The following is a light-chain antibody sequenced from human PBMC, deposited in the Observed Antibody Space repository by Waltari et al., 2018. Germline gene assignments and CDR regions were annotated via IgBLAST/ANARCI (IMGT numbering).Light chain of an antibody. J-gene: IGKJ4*01. CDR2: AAS. CDR3: QQYNDWPLA. Sequence: EIVMTQFPVTLSVSPGERATLSCRVSQNANNNLAWYRQKPGQAPRLLIYAASTRAAGIPARLSGSGSGTEFTLTISSLQSEDFAVYYCQQYNDWPLAFGGGTRVEIK. V-gene: IGKV3-15*01. CDR1: QNANNN.